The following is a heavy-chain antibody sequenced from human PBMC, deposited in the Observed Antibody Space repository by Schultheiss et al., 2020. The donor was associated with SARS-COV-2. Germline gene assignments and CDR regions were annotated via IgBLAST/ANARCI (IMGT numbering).Heavy chain of an antibody. Sequence: SETLSLTCTVSGGSISSYYWGWIRQPPGKGLEWIGSIYTSGSTYYNPSLKSRVTISVDTSKNQFSLKLSSVTAADTAVYYCARHIPSPRDSGWELLGYNWFDPWGQGTLVTVSS. D-gene: IGHD1-26*01. CDR2: IYTSGST. J-gene: IGHJ5*02. CDR3: ARHIPSPRDSGWELLGYNWFDP. V-gene: IGHV4-39*01. CDR1: GGSISSYY.